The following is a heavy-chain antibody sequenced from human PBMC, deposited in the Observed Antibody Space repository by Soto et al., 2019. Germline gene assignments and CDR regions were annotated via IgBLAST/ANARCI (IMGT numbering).Heavy chain of an antibody. J-gene: IGHJ5*02. V-gene: IGHV4-4*07. CDR3: ARDRRGPPYNWNGDNWFDP. CDR2: IYTSGST. D-gene: IGHD1-1*01. CDR1: GGSISSYY. Sequence: SETLSLTCTVSGGSISSYYWSWIRQPAGKGLEWIGRIYTSGSTNYNPSLKSRVTISVDTSKNQFSLKLSSVTAADTAVYYCARDRRGPPYNWNGDNWFDPWGQGTLVTVSS.